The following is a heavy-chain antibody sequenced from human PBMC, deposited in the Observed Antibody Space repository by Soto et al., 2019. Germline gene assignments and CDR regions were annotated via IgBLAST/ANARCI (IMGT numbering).Heavy chain of an antibody. Sequence: ASETLSLTCAVYGGSFSGYYWSWIRQPPGKGLEWIGEINHSGSTNYNPSLKSRVAISVDTSKNQFSLKLSSVTAADTAVYYCARGIRFLEWLQGYSSDYWGQGTLVTLSS. CDR2: INHSGST. CDR1: GGSFSGYY. J-gene: IGHJ4*02. CDR3: ARGIRFLEWLQGYSSDY. V-gene: IGHV4-34*01. D-gene: IGHD3-3*01.